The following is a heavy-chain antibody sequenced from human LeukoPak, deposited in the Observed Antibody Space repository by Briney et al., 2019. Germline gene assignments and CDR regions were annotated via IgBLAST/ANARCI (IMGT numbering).Heavy chain of an antibody. D-gene: IGHD3-10*01. J-gene: IGHJ5*02. CDR3: ARGTSSYGSGSYVDWFDP. CDR2: IYSGGST. V-gene: IGHV4-59*01. Sequence: SETLSLTCTVSGGSFNSYYWSWIRQPPGKGLEWIGYIYSGGSTNYNPSLKSRVTTSVDTSKNQFSLKLSSVTAADTAVYYCARGTSSYGSGSYVDWFDPWGQGTLVTVSS. CDR1: GGSFNSYY.